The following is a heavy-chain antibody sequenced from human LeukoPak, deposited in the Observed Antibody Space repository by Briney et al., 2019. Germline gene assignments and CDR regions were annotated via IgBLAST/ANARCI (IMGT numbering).Heavy chain of an antibody. D-gene: IGHD3-10*02. V-gene: IGHV4-4*02. CDR1: GGSITTTNW. CDR2: IHHSGTT. CDR3: ARVFGGAN. J-gene: IGHJ4*02. Sequence: SETLSLTCAVSGGSITTTNWWTWVRQPPGKGLEWIGEIHHSGTTHYNPSPKTRVTISVDNSKNQFSLKLTSMTAADTAVYFCARVFGGANWGQGTLVTVSS.